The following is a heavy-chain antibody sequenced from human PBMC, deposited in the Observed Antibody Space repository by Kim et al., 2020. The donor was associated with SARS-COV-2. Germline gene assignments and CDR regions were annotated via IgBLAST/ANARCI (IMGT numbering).Heavy chain of an antibody. Sequence: GESLKISCKVSGYSFTSYWICWVRQMPGKGLEWMGIIYPGDSDTRYSPSFQGQVTISADKSISTAYLQWSSLKASDTAMYYCARLGIPSCFGELNGWFDPWGQGTLVTVSS. D-gene: IGHD3-10*01. CDR1: GYSFTSYW. CDR3: ARLGIPSCFGELNGWFDP. CDR2: IYPGDSDT. J-gene: IGHJ5*02. V-gene: IGHV5-51*01.